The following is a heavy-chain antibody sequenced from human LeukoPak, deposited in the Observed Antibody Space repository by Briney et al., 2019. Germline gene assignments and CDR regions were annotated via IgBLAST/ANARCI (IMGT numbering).Heavy chain of an antibody. CDR1: GFTFSSYA. CDR3: AREGGPYHDIAALSY. CDR2: ISYDGSNK. Sequence: GGSLRLSCAASGFTFSSYAMHWVRQAPGKGLEWVAVISYDGSNKYYADSVKGRFTISRDNSKNTLYLQMNSLRAEDTAVYYCAREGGPYHDIAALSYWGQGTLVTVSS. J-gene: IGHJ4*02. D-gene: IGHD6-13*01. V-gene: IGHV3-30-3*01.